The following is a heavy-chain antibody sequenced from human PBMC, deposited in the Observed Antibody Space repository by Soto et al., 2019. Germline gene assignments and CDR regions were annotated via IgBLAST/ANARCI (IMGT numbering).Heavy chain of an antibody. CDR2: ITKNGGGT. J-gene: IGHJ4*02. CDR1: GFSFSTYA. D-gene: IGHD1-1*01. V-gene: IGHV3-23*01. CDR3: AKGSWKGDF. Sequence: EEQLLESGGGLAQPGGSLRLSCAASGFSFSTYALHWVRQATGKGLEWVSGITKNGGGTYYAEFVKGRFTISRDNSQNTLYLQMDSLRVEDTALYYCAKGSWKGDFWGQGTLVTVSS.